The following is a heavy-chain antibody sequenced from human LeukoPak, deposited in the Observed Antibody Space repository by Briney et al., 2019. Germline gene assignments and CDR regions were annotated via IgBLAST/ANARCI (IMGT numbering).Heavy chain of an antibody. CDR1: GGSISSYY. CDR2: IYYSGST. J-gene: IGHJ3*02. CDR3: ARQYSSSWLVAFDI. V-gene: IGHV4-59*01. D-gene: IGHD6-13*01. Sequence: SETLSLTCTVSGGSISSYYWSWIRQPPGKGLEWIGYIYYSGSTNYNPSLKSRVTISVDTSKNQFSLKPSSVTAADTAVYYCARQYSSSWLVAFDIWGQGTMVTVSS.